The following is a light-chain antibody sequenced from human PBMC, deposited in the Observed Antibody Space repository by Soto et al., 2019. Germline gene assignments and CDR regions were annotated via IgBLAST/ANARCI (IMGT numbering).Light chain of an antibody. J-gene: IGLJ3*02. CDR2: EDT. Sequence: QSALTQPASVSGSPGQSITISCTGTSSDVGGSKLVSWYQHHPGKAPKLIIYEDTKRPSGVSTRFSGSKSGNTASLTISGLQAEDEADYYCRSYASSATRVFGGGTKLTVL. V-gene: IGLV2-23*01. CDR3: RSYASSATRV. CDR1: SSDVGGSKL.